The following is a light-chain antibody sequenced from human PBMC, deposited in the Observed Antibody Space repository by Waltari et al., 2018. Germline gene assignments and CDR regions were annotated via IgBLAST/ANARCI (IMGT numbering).Light chain of an antibody. CDR3: QSYDSSLSDSV. V-gene: IGLV1-40*01. Sequence: QSVLTQPPSVSGAPGQRVTISCTGSRPNIGAGYDVPWYQQIPGTAPKLLIYVTSNRPSGVPDRFSGSKSGTSASLAITGLQAEDEADYYCQSYDSSLSDSVFGGGTKLTVL. CDR1: RPNIGAGYD. J-gene: IGLJ2*01. CDR2: VTS.